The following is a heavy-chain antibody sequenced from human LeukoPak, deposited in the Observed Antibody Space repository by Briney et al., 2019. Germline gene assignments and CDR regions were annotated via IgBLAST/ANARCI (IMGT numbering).Heavy chain of an antibody. V-gene: IGHV5-51*01. D-gene: IGHD3-22*01. CDR1: GYSFTSYW. CDR3: ARATEDYYDSSSYPSDFDY. J-gene: IGHJ4*02. Sequence: GESLQISCKGSGYSFTSYWIGWVRQMPGKGLEWMGIIYPGDSDTRYSPSFQGQVTISADKSISTAYLQWSSLKASDTAMYYCARATEDYYDSSSYPSDFDYWGQGTLVTVSS. CDR2: IYPGDSDT.